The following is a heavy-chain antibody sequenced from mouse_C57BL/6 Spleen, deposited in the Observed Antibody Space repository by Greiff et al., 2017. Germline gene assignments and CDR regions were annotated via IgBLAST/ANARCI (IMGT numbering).Heavy chain of an antibody. CDR2: INPSTGGT. J-gene: IGHJ2*01. CDR3: ARRGKFITTYFDY. D-gene: IGHD1-1*01. V-gene: IGHV1-42*01. CDR1: GYSFTGYY. Sequence: EVQLQQSGPELVKPGASVKISCKASGYSFTGYYMNWVKLSPEKSLEWIGEINPSTGGTTYNQKFKAKATLTVDKSSSTAYMQLKSLTSEDSAVYYWARRGKFITTYFDYWGQGTTLTVSS.